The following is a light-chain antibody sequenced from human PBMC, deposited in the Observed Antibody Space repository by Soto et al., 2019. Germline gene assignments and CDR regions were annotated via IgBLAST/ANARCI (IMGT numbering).Light chain of an antibody. CDR2: WAS. Sequence: DIVMTQSPDSLAVSLGERATINCKSSQSVLYSSNNKNYLTWYQQKPEQPPKLLISWASTRQSGVPERFRGSGSGTDFTLTISSLQAEDVAVYYCQQYYDSPLTFGGGTKVEIK. CDR1: QSVLYSSNNKNY. J-gene: IGKJ4*01. CDR3: QQYYDSPLT. V-gene: IGKV4-1*01.